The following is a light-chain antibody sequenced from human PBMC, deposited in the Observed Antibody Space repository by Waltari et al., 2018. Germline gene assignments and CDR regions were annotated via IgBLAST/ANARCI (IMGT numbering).Light chain of an antibody. V-gene: IGKV1-39*01. J-gene: IGKJ4*01. Sequence: DIQMTQSPSSLSASVGDRVTITCRASQSIRTYLHWYQQKPGRAPKLLISAASGLQSGVPSRFSGSGSGTDFTLTITNLQPEDFVTYYCQQCFSAPITFGGGTKVEIK. CDR2: AAS. CDR1: QSIRTY. CDR3: QQCFSAPIT.